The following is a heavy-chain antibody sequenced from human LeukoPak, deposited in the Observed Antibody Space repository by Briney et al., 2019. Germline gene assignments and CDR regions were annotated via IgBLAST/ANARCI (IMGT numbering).Heavy chain of an antibody. CDR1: GGSISSYY. J-gene: IGHJ5*02. V-gene: IGHV4-59*08. CDR2: IYYSGST. D-gene: IGHD2-2*01. CDR3: ARALGYCSSTSCSGWFDP. Sequence: SETLSLTCTVSGGSISSYYWSWIRQPPGKGLEWIGYIYYSGSTNYNPSLKSRVTISVDTSKNQFSLKLSSVTAADTAVYYCARALGYCSSTSCSGWFDPWGQGTLVTVSS.